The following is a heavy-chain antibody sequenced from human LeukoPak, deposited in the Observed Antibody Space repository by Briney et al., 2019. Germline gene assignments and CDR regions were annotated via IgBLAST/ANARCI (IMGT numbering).Heavy chain of an antibody. V-gene: IGHV1-46*01. CDR3: ARDRKGMYNWNTGRGFDY. D-gene: IGHD1-20*01. CDR2: INPSGGST. CDR1: GYTFTSYY. J-gene: IGHJ4*02. Sequence: ASVKVSCKASGYTFTSYYMHWVRQAPGQGLEWMGIINPSGGSTSYAQKFQGRVTMTRDTSTSIVYMELSSLRSEDTAVYYCARDRKGMYNWNTGRGFDYWGQGTLVTVSS.